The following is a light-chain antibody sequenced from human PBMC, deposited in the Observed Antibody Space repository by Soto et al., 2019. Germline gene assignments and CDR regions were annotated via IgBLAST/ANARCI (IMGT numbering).Light chain of an antibody. V-gene: IGKV3-20*01. CDR2: GAS. J-gene: IGKJ2*01. Sequence: EIVLTQTPGTLSLSPGERVTLSCRASQSVPARQLAWYQQKPGQAPRLLIYGASTRATGVPDRFRGTGSATDFFLTINRLAPEDSAMYYCQQYGSSPYNFGQGSKLEIK. CDR1: QSVPARQ. CDR3: QQYGSSPYN.